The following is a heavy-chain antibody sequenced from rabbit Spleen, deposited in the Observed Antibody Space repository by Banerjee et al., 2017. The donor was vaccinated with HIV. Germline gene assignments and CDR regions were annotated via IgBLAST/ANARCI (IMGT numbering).Heavy chain of an antibody. CDR1: GFTLSSNW. CDR3: ARDSSSTYYLDCLNL. Sequence: QEQLVESGGGLVKPEGSLTLTCTASGFTLSSNWICWVRQAPGKGLEWVACIDVDVSGSTYYANWAKGRFTISKTSSTTVTLQMTSLTAADTATYFCARDSSSTYYLDCLNLWGQGTLVTVS. CDR2: IDVDVSGST. D-gene: IGHD8-1*01. V-gene: IGHV1S45*01. J-gene: IGHJ5*01.